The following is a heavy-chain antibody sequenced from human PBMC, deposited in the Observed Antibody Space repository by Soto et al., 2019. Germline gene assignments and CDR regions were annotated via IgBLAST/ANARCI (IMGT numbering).Heavy chain of an antibody. V-gene: IGHV4-34*01. CDR2: INHSGST. D-gene: IGHD3-10*01. Sequence: QVQLQQSGAGLLKPSETLSLTCAVYGGSFSGYYWSWIRQPPGKGLEWIGEINHSGSTNYNPSLKSRVTISVDTSKNQFSLKLSSVTAADTAVYYCARGERITMVRGVMEIDPWGQGTLVTVSS. J-gene: IGHJ5*02. CDR1: GGSFSGYY. CDR3: ARGERITMVRGVMEIDP.